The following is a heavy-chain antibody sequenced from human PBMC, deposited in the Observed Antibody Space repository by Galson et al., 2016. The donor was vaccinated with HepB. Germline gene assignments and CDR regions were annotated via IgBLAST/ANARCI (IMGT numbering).Heavy chain of an antibody. Sequence: SLRLSCAASGFTFGRYAMHWVRQAPGKGLEWVSTMSGRGGTTYYADSVKGRFTISRDNSRNTVFLQMNSLTAEDTAVYYCAKAPSGWSYYFDYWGQGILVTVSS. CDR1: GFTFGRYA. CDR3: AKAPSGWSYYFDY. V-gene: IGHV3-23*01. D-gene: IGHD6-19*01. CDR2: MSGRGGTT. J-gene: IGHJ4*02.